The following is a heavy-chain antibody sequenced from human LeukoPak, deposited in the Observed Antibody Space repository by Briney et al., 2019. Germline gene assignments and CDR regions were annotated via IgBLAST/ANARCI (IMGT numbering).Heavy chain of an antibody. CDR3: ARDRGVAVPGRRLDR. CDR1: GDSMSGYY. CDR2: INTSGTA. V-gene: IGHV4-4*07. Sequence: SETLSLTCTVSGDSMSGYYWSWVRQPAGKGLEWIGRINTSGTADYNPSLKSRVTISVDKSKNQFSLKLNSVTAADTAVYYCARDRGVAVPGRRLDRWGQGTLVTVSS. D-gene: IGHD6-19*01. J-gene: IGHJ5*02.